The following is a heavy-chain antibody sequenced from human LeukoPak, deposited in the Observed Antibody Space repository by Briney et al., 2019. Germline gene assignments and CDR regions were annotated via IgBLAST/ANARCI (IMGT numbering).Heavy chain of an antibody. D-gene: IGHD6-13*01. Sequence: SETLSLTCTVSGGSISSSSYYWGWIRQPPGKGLEWIGSIYYSGSTYYNPSLKSRVTISVDTSKNQFSLKLSSVTAADTAVYYCARDSSSDNNYYYYYYMDVWGKGTTVTVSS. V-gene: IGHV4-39*07. J-gene: IGHJ6*03. CDR1: GGSISSSSYY. CDR2: IYYSGST. CDR3: ARDSSSDNNYYYYYYMDV.